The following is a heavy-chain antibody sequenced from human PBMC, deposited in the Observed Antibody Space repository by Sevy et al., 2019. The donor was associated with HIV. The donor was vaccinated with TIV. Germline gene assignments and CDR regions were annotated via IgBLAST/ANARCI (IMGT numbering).Heavy chain of an antibody. CDR2: VSYDGRNK. V-gene: IGHV3-30*09. CDR3: ARELGVAGPEEFDY. CDR1: GFTFSFYT. J-gene: IGHJ4*02. D-gene: IGHD6-19*01. Sequence: GGSLRLSCVASGFTFSFYTMHWVCQAPGKGLEWVAAVSYDGRNKYYADSVKGRFAISRDNSNNTLFLQMNTLRGDDTAVYYCARELGVAGPEEFDYWGQGTLVTVSS.